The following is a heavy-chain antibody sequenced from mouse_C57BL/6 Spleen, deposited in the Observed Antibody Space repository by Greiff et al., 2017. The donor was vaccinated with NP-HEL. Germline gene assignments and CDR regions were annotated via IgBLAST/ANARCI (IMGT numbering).Heavy chain of an antibody. CDR1: GFSLTSYG. Sequence: VQLQESGPGLVQPSQSLSITCTVSGFSLTSYGVHWVRQSPGKGLEWLGVIWRGGSTDYNAAFMSRLSITKDNSKSQVFFKMNSLQADDTAIYYCAKNPYDYDDYYAMDYWGQGTSVTVSS. V-gene: IGHV2-5*01. CDR2: IWRGGST. J-gene: IGHJ4*01. D-gene: IGHD2-4*01. CDR3: AKNPYDYDDYYAMDY.